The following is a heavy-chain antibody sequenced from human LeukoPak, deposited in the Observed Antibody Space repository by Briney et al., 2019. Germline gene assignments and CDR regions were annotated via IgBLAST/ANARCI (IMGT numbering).Heavy chain of an antibody. CDR1: GYTFPSYF. Sequence: ASVKVSCKASGYTFPSYFMHWVRQAPGQGLEWMGIINPTGGSTTYAQKFQGRVTTTRDTSTSTVYMELSSLRSDDTAVYYCARTAARRFDYWGQGTLVTVSS. CDR3: ARTAARRFDY. J-gene: IGHJ4*02. D-gene: IGHD6-6*01. V-gene: IGHV1-46*01. CDR2: INPTGGST.